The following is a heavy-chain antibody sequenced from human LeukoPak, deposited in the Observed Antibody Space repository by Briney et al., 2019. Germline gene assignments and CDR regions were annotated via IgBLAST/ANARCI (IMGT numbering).Heavy chain of an antibody. V-gene: IGHV4-39*07. J-gene: IGHJ4*02. D-gene: IGHD3-10*01. CDR1: GGSISSSSYY. CDR3: ARTYGSGTLYYFDY. CDR2: IYYSGST. Sequence: SETLSLTCTVSGGSISSSSYYWGWIRQPPGKGLEWIGSIYYSGSTYYNPSLKSRVTISVDTSKNQFSLKLSSVTAADTAVYYCARTYGSGTLYYFDYWGQGTLVTVSS.